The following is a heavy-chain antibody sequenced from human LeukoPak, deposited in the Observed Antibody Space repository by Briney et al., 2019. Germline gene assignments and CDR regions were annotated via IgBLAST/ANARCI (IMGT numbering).Heavy chain of an antibody. CDR3: ARTSADSPLTMDV. CDR1: GDSISSSFYY. J-gene: IGHJ6*03. V-gene: IGHV4-39*01. D-gene: IGHD2-15*01. Sequence: PSETLSLTCTVFGDSISSSFYYCGWIRQPPGEGLEWIGCIYYSGSTYYNPSLKSRVIISVDTSNNQFSLKLSSVTAADTAVYYCARTSADSPLTMDVWGTGTAVTVSS. CDR2: IYYSGST.